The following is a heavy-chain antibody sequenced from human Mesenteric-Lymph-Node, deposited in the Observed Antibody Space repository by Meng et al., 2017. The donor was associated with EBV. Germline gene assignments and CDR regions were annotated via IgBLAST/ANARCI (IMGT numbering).Heavy chain of an antibody. CDR1: GGSFTDHY. D-gene: IGHD3-10*01. CDR3: ARSSYGSGSYSPFDF. CDR2: INHSGGT. Sequence: QVQLQQGGAGLLKPSETLSLTCTVYGGSFTDHYWTWIRQPPGKGLEWIAEINHSGGTNYNLSLKNRVTISIDLSKNHFSLKVSSVTAADTAVYYCARSSYGSGSYSPFDFWGEGNLVIVSS. V-gene: IGHV4-34*01. J-gene: IGHJ4*02.